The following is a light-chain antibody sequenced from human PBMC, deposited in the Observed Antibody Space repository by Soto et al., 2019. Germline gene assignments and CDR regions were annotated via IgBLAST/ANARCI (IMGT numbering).Light chain of an antibody. CDR1: QSVGGNY. CDR2: GAS. J-gene: IGKJ5*01. CDR3: QQYGGTPPIT. V-gene: IGKV3-20*01. Sequence: EIVLTQSPGTLSLSPGERATLSCRANQSVGGNYLAWYQQKPGQAPRILIFGASGRATGIPDRFSGSGSGTDFTLTISSLEPEDFAVYYCQQYGGTPPITFGQGTRLEIK.